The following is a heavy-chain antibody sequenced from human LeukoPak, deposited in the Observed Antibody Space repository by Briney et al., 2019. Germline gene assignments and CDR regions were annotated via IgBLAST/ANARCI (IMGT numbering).Heavy chain of an antibody. CDR2: IYSGGST. CDR1: GFTVSSNY. V-gene: IGHV3-53*04. CDR3: ARYGDYGSDAFDI. D-gene: IGHD4-17*01. J-gene: IGHJ3*02. Sequence: GGSLRLSCAASGFTVSSNYMSWVRQAPGKALEWVSVIYSGGSTYYADSVKGRFTISRHNSKNTLYLQMNSLRAEDTAVYYCARYGDYGSDAFDIWGQGTMVTVSS.